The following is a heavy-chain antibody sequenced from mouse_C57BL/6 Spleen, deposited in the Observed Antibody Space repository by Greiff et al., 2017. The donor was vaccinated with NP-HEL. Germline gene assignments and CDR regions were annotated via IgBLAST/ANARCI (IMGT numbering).Heavy chain of an antibody. CDR3: AREDYDYPYYAMDY. Sequence: QVQLKQPGAELVRPGSSVKLSCKASGYTFTSYWMHWVKQRPIQGLEWIGNIDPSDSETHYNQKFKDKATLTVDKSSSTAYMQLSSLTSEDSAVYYCAREDYDYPYYAMDYWGQGTSVTVSS. CDR1: GYTFTSYW. J-gene: IGHJ4*01. D-gene: IGHD2-4*01. CDR2: IDPSDSET. V-gene: IGHV1-52*01.